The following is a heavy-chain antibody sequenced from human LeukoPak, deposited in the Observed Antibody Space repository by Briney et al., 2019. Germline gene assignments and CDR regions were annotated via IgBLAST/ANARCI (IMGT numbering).Heavy chain of an antibody. CDR2: IHYSGST. V-gene: IGHV4-30-4*01. D-gene: IGHD1-14*01. Sequence: PSETLSLTCTVSGGSISSGDYYWSWIRQPPGKGLEWIGYIHYSGSTYYNPSLKSRVTISIDTSKNQFSLKLTSVTAADTAVYYCARGQPLRAYYFDYWGQGSLVTVSS. CDR3: ARGQPLRAYYFDY. J-gene: IGHJ4*02. CDR1: GGSISSGDYY.